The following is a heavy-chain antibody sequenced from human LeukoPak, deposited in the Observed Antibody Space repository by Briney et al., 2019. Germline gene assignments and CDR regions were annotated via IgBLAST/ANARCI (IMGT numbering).Heavy chain of an antibody. J-gene: IGHJ4*02. D-gene: IGHD6-19*01. V-gene: IGHV4-59*08. CDR1: GGSISSYY. CDR2: IYYSGST. Sequence: SETLSLTCTVSGGSISSYYWSWIRQPPGKGLEWIGYIYYSGSTNYNPSPKSRVTISVDTSKNQFSLKLSSVTAADTAVYYCARLRYSSGWYRYWGQGTLVTVSS. CDR3: ARLRYSSGWYRY.